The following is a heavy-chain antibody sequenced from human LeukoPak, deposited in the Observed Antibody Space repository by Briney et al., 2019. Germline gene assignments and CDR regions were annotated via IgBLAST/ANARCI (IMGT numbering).Heavy chain of an antibody. D-gene: IGHD3-10*01. CDR1: GFIFSNYW. CDR3: ARDSLIQYGSGSYWGFDY. V-gene: IGHV3-7*03. J-gene: IGHJ4*02. CDR2: IKTDGSDK. Sequence: GGSLRLSCAASGFIFSNYWMSWVRQAPGKGPEWVGDIKTDGSDKYYVGSVKGRFTISRDNAKNSLYLQMNSLRAEDTAVYYCARDSLIQYGSGSYWGFDYWGQGILVTVPS.